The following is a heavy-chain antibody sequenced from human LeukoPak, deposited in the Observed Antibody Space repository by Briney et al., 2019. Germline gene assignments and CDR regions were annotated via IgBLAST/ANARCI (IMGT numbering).Heavy chain of an antibody. V-gene: IGHV1-46*01. J-gene: IGHJ4*02. D-gene: IGHD3-9*01. Sequence: GASVKVSCKASGYTFTSYYMHWVRQAPGQGLEWMGIINPSGGSASYAQKLQGRVTMTTDTSTSTAYMELRSLRSDDTAVYYCAREGYFDWLLSMYYFVYWGQGTLVTVSS. CDR2: INPSGGSA. CDR3: AREGYFDWLLSMYYFVY. CDR1: GYTFTSYY.